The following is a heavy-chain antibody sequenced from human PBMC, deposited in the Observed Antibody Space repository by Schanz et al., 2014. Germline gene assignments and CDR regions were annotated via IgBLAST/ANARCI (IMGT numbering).Heavy chain of an antibody. CDR2: ISSRGTTI. CDR3: ASSSYRLLSYYYAMDV. J-gene: IGHJ6*02. D-gene: IGHD1-26*01. CDR1: GFTFSDYY. V-gene: IGHV3-11*01. Sequence: QVQLEESGGGLVTPGGSLRLSCAASGFTFSDYYMSWIRQAPEKGLECISYISSRGTTIYYADSVKGRFTISRDNAENSLYLQMSSLRAEDTAVYYCASSSYRLLSYYYAMDVWGQGTTVTVSS.